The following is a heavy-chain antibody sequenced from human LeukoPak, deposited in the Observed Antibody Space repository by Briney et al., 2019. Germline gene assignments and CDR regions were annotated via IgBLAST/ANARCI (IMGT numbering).Heavy chain of an antibody. CDR3: AHSGYSYGFDY. D-gene: IGHD5-18*01. Sequence: SGHTLVNPTQTLTLTCTFSGFSLSTSGVGVGWIRQPPGKALEWLALIYWDDDKRYSPSLQSRLTITKDTSKNQVVLTMTIMDPVDTATYYCAHSGYSYGFDYWGQGTLVTVSS. V-gene: IGHV2-5*02. J-gene: IGHJ4*02. CDR2: IYWDDDK. CDR1: GFSLSTSGVG.